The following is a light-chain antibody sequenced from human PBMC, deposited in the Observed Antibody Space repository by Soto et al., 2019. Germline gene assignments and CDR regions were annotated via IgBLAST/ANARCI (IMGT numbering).Light chain of an antibody. CDR1: QSVSGDY. CDR3: QQYSSSPTWT. CDR2: GAS. J-gene: IGKJ1*01. Sequence: EIVLTQSPGTLSLSPGERATLSCRASQSVSGDYLAWYQQKPGQAPSLLIHGASSRVIGIPERFSGSGSGTDFTLTISRLEPEDFAVYYCQQYSSSPTWTFGQGTKVDIK. V-gene: IGKV3-20*01.